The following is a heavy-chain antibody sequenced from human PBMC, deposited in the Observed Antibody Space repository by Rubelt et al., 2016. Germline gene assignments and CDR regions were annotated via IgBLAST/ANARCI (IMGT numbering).Heavy chain of an antibody. CDR3: ARARIVVVPAALDY. Sequence: YYNPSLKSRVTISVDTSKNQFSLKLSSVTAADTAVYYCARARIVVVPAALDYWGQGTLVTVSS. V-gene: IGHV4-31*02. J-gene: IGHJ4*02. D-gene: IGHD2-2*01.